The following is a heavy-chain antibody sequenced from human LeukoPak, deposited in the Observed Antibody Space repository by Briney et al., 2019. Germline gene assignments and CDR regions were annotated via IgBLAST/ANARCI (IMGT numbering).Heavy chain of an antibody. Sequence: PGGALRLSCAGPGFSFGTYSLNWVRQAPGKGLECVSSIISISIHVNFAESVKGRFTLSRDTAQKTLYMQMNGLRGEDTGVCYSARNHYYVPGSSDTWGQGTIVTVSS. CDR3: ARNHYYVPGSSDT. CDR1: GFSFGTYS. V-gene: IGHV3-21*01. D-gene: IGHD3-10*01. CDR2: IISISIHV. J-gene: IGHJ3*01.